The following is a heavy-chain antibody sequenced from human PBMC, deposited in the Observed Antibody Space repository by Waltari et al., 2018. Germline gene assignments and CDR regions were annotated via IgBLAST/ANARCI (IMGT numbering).Heavy chain of an antibody. CDR1: GYTFTGYY. CDR3: AREGGYCSGGSCY. Sequence: QVQLVQSGAEVKKPGASVKVSCKASGYTFTGYYMHWVRQAPGQGLEWMGRINPNRGGTNYAQKFQGRVTMTRDTSISTAYMELSRLRSDDTAVYYCAREGGYCSGGSCYWGQGTLVTVSS. V-gene: IGHV1-2*06. J-gene: IGHJ4*02. D-gene: IGHD2-15*01. CDR2: INPNRGGT.